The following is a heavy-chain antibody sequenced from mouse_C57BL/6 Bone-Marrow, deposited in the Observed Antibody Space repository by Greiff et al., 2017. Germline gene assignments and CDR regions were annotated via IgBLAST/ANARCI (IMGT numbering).Heavy chain of an antibody. CDR3: ATRCYYGSSSYWDFDV. J-gene: IGHJ1*03. CDR1: GFSLTSYA. Sequence: VQLQESGPGLAAPSQSLSITCTASGFSLTSYAISWVRQPPGQGLEWLGVIWPGGGTNYNSAHNSRLSTSKDNSKSKGFLKMHSLRTDDTARYYCATRCYYGSSSYWDFDVWGTGTTVTVSS. CDR2: IWPGGGT. D-gene: IGHD1-1*01. V-gene: IGHV2-9-1*01.